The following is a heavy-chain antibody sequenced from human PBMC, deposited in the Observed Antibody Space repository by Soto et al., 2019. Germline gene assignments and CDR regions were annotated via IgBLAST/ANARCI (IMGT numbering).Heavy chain of an antibody. D-gene: IGHD2-15*01. CDR1: GGSFSGYY. CDR2: INHSGST. V-gene: IGHV4-34*01. CDR3: ARIRVVVAATGWFDP. Sequence: SETLSLTCAVYGGSFSGYYWSWIRQPPGKGLEWIGEINHSGSTNYNPSLKSRVTISVDTSKNQFSLKLSSVTAADTAVYYCARIRVVVAATGWFDPWGQGTLVTVSS. J-gene: IGHJ5*02.